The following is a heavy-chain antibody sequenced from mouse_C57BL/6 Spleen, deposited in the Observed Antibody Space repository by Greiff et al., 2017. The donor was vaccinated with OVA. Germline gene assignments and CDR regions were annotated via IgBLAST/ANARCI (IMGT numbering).Heavy chain of an antibody. V-gene: IGHV1-82*01. D-gene: IGHD1-1*01. CDR2: IYPGDGDT. CDR3: AREGPITTVVATRYFDV. Sequence: VQLQQSGPELVKPGASVKISCKASGYAFSSSWMNWVKQRPGKGLEWIGRIYPGDGDTNYNGKFKGKATLTADKSSSTAYMQLSSLTSEDSAVYLCAREGPITTVVATRYFDVWGTGTTVTVSS. CDR1: GYAFSSSW. J-gene: IGHJ1*03.